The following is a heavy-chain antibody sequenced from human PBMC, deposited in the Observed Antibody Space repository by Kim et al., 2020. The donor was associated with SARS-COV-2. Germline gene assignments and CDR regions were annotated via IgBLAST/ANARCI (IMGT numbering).Heavy chain of an antibody. J-gene: IGHJ4*02. CDR1: GGSISSGGYY. D-gene: IGHD3-22*01. V-gene: IGHV4-31*03. Sequence: SETLSLTCTVSGGSISSGGYYWSWIRQHPGKGLVWIGYIYYSGSTYYNPSLKSRVTISVDTSKNQFSLKLSSVTAADTAVYYCARGQDTYDSSGYYQDWGQGTLVTVSS. CDR3: ARGQDTYDSSGYYQD. CDR2: IYYSGST.